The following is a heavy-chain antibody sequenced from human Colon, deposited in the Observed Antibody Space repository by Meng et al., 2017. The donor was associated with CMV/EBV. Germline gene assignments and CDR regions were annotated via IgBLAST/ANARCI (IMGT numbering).Heavy chain of an antibody. D-gene: IGHD3-3*01. CDR3: AAVLSWSGYERFFAY. CDR1: GIPISRFA. J-gene: IGHJ4*02. V-gene: IGHV1-69*12. CDR2: FVPRFATT. Sequence: QVHVVVSGAEVTKPGSSVTGPFMASGIPISRFAITWGRVAPGQGLEWIGQFVPRFATTNYAQKFQARVTIPADESAGTTYMELNSLRADETALYYCAAVLSWSGYERFFAYWGQETLVTVSS.